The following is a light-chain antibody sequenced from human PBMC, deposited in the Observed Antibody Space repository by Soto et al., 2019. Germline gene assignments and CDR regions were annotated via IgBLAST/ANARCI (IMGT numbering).Light chain of an antibody. CDR3: QQYNSYPWT. CDR1: QGIGNA. Sequence: IQMIQCPHSLSPSVGGRVTLACRASQGIGNALGWYQQKPGKPPKVLMYDASSLQSGVPSRFSGSGSGTEFTLTISSLQPEDFATYYCQQYNSYPWTFGQGTKVDIK. V-gene: IGKV1-17*01. CDR2: DAS. J-gene: IGKJ1*01.